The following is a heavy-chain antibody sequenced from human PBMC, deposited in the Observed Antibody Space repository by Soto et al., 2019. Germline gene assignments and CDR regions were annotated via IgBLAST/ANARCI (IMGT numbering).Heavy chain of an antibody. D-gene: IGHD3-10*01. CDR2: ISPSTSYT. CDR1: GFTFSVYS. CDR3: AFALISPEGSFDP. Sequence: EVQLVESGGGLVKPGGSLRLSCTASGFTFSVYSMDWVRQAPGKGLEWVSSISPSTSYTYYADSVKGRFTTSRDNAKNSLYLQMNSLRAEDTAVYYCAFALISPEGSFDPWGQGTLVTVSS. V-gene: IGHV3-21*01. J-gene: IGHJ5*02.